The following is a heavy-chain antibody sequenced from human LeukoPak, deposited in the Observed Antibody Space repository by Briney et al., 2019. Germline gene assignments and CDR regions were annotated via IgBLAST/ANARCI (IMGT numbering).Heavy chain of an antibody. CDR3: ARDGPERYFDWLLPYGMDV. V-gene: IGHV1-18*04. CDR2: ISAHNGNT. J-gene: IGHJ6*04. Sequence: ASVKVSCKASGYTFTSYGISWVRQAPGQGLEWMGWISAHNGNTNYAQKPQGRVTMTTDTSTSTAYMELRSLRSDDTAVYYCARDGPERYFDWLLPYGMDVWGKGTTVTVSS. CDR1: GYTFTSYG. D-gene: IGHD3-9*01.